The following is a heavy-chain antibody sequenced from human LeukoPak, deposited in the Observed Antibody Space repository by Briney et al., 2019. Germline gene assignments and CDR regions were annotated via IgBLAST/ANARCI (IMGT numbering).Heavy chain of an antibody. J-gene: IGHJ6*01. CDR1: GDSISSYY. V-gene: IGHV4-59*01. CDR2: IYYSGST. Sequence: SETLSLTCSVSGDSISSYYWNWIRQPPGKGLEWIWDIYYSGSTNYNSSLKSRVTISGDTSKNQLSLKLSSVTAAVTAVYYCARVWRNPSFGVDVWGQGTTVTVSS. CDR3: ARVWRNPSFGVDV. D-gene: IGHD1-14*01.